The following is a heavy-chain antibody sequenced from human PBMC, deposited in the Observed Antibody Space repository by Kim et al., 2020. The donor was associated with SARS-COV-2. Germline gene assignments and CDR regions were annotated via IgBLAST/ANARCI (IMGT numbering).Heavy chain of an antibody. CDR2: ITYDGSEQ. CDR1: GFSLSDYY. CDR3: ARGGAPGGYDNGM. J-gene: IGHJ6*01. V-gene: IGHV3-30*03. D-gene: IGHD1-26*01. Sequence: GGSLRLSCVGSGFSLSDYYMNWVRQAPGKGLEWVADITYDGSEQCYVDSVEGRFSVSRDDGKNTLYLQMNSLRDEDTGVYYCARGGAPGGYDNGM.